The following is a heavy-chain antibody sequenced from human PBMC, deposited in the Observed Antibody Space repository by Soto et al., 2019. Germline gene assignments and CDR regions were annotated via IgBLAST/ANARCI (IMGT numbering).Heavy chain of an antibody. D-gene: IGHD4-17*01. J-gene: IGHJ6*03. V-gene: IGHV1-69*04. CDR1: GDTFSNHT. Sequence: QVQLVQSGAEVKKPGSSVKVSCKASGDTFSNHTISWVRQAPGQGLEWIGSIIPILGVANYSQKFQGRVTITADKSTTTAYMELGSLRSADTAVYYCARVAEMGTVIECYYYMDVWGKGTTVTVSS. CDR2: IIPILGVA. CDR3: ARVAEMGTVIECYYYMDV.